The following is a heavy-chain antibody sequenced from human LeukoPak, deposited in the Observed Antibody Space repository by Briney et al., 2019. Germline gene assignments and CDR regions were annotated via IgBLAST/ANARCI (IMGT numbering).Heavy chain of an antibody. J-gene: IGHJ4*02. D-gene: IGHD4-17*01. Sequence: ASVKVSCKVSGYTLTELSMHWVRQAPGKGLEWMGGFDPEDGETIYAQKFQGRVTMTEDTSTDTAYMELSSLRSEDTAVYYCATHNPTTVTIGPHDYWGQGTLVTVSS. V-gene: IGHV1-24*01. CDR3: ATHNPTTVTIGPHDY. CDR2: FDPEDGET. CDR1: GYTLTELS.